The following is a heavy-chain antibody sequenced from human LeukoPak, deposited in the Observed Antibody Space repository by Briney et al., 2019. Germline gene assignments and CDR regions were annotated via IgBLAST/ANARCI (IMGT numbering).Heavy chain of an antibody. CDR2: ISGSGGST. J-gene: IGHJ4*02. D-gene: IGHD3-10*01. CDR1: GYTFTSYG. V-gene: IGHV3-23*01. Sequence: SCKASGYTFTSYGISWVRQAPGKGLEWVSAISGSGGSTYYADSVKGRFTISRDNAKNSLYLQMNSLRAEDTAVYYCARELYYYGSGSYDYWGQGTLVTVSS. CDR3: ARELYYYGSGSYDY.